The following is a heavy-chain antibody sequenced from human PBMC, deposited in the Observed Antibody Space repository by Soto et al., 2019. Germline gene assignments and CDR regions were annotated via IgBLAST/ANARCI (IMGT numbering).Heavy chain of an antibody. V-gene: IGHV1-69*13. CDR2: IIPIFGTA. J-gene: IGHJ6*02. CDR3: AREMYNWNYGRGYYYYYGMDV. CDR1: GGTFSSYA. Sequence: GASEKVSCKASGGTFSSYAISWVRQAPGQGLEWMGGIIPIFGTANYAQKFQGRVTITADESTSTAYMELSSLRSEDTAVYYCAREMYNWNYGRGYYYYYGMDVWGQGTTVTVSS. D-gene: IGHD1-7*01.